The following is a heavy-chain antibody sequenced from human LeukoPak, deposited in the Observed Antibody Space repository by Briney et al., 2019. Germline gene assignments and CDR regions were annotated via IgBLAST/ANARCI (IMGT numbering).Heavy chain of an antibody. Sequence: SETLSLTCTVSGGSISSGDYYWSWIRQPPGKGLEWIGEINHSGSTNYNPSLKSRVTISVDTSKNQFSLKLSSVTAADTAVYYCARGRGIAARHPGYWGQGTLVTVSS. CDR3: ARGRGIAARHPGY. D-gene: IGHD6-6*01. CDR2: INHSGST. CDR1: GGSISSGDYY. J-gene: IGHJ4*02. V-gene: IGHV4-39*07.